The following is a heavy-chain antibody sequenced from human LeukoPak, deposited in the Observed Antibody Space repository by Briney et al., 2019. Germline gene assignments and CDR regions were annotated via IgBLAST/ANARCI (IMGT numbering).Heavy chain of an antibody. CDR2: ISSSGSTI. CDR3: AREGRWLQLEAFDI. Sequence: GGSLRLSCAASGFTFSDYYMSWIRQAPGKGLEWVSYISSSGSTIYYPDSVKGRFTISRDNAKNSLYLQMNSLRAEGTAVYYCAREGRWLQLEAFDIWGQGTMVTVSS. D-gene: IGHD5-24*01. J-gene: IGHJ3*02. CDR1: GFTFSDYY. V-gene: IGHV3-11*04.